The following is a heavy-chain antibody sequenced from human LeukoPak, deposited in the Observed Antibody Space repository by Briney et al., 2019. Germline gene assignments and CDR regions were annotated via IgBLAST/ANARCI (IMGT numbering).Heavy chain of an antibody. V-gene: IGHV4-30-4*08. D-gene: IGHD3-9*01. CDR2: IYYSGST. J-gene: IGHJ6*02. CDR3: ARDQDPYDILGKRGYYYYYGMDV. Sequence: SETLSLTCTVSGGSISSGGYYWSWIRQHPGKGLEWIGYIYYSGSTYYNPSLKSRVTISVDTSKNQFSLKLSSVTAADTAVYYCARDQDPYDILGKRGYYYYYGMDVWGQGTTVTVSS. CDR1: GGSISSGGYY.